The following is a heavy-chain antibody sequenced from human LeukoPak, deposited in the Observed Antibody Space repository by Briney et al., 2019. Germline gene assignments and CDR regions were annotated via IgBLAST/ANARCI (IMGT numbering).Heavy chain of an antibody. J-gene: IGHJ5*02. Sequence: PSETLSLTCTVSGGSITSGSYYWTWIRQSAGGGLEWIGRVYMNGHSNSNPSLESRVTISVDTSNNQFSLNLASVTAADTARYFCARGSCGVNCPKFNWLDTWGQGILVTVSS. CDR2: VYMNGHS. CDR3: ARGSCGVNCPKFNWLDT. V-gene: IGHV4-61*02. CDR1: GGSITSGSYY. D-gene: IGHD2-21*01.